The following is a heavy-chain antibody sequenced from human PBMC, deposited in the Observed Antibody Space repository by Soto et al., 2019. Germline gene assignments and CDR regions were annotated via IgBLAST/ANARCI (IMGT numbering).Heavy chain of an antibody. D-gene: IGHD1-20*01. Sequence: ASVKVSCKASGYTFSNYDLHWVRQAPGQSLEWMGWINGGNGNRKYSQKFQGRVTITRDTSASTAYMEPSSLGSEDTAVYYCASARAYNWNHDYWGQGTLVTVSS. J-gene: IGHJ4*02. V-gene: IGHV1-3*01. CDR1: GYTFSNYD. CDR2: INGGNGNR. CDR3: ASARAYNWNHDY.